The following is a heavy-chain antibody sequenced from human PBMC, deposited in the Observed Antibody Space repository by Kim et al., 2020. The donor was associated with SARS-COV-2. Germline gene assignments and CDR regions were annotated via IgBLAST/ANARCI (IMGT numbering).Heavy chain of an antibody. CDR3: ARWKQWLVTAFDI. CDR2: IYYSGST. J-gene: IGHJ3*02. V-gene: IGHV4-39*01. CDR1: GGSISSSSYY. Sequence: SETLSLTCTVSGGSISSSSYYWGWIRQPPGKGLEWIGSIYYSGSTYYNPSLKSRVTISVDTSKNQFSLKLSSVTAADTAVYYCARWKQWLVTAFDIWGQGTMVTVSS. D-gene: IGHD6-19*01.